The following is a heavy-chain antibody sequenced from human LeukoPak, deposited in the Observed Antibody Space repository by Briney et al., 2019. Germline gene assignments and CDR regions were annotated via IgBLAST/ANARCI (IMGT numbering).Heavy chain of an antibody. V-gene: IGHV4-39*07. CDR2: IYYSGNT. Sequence: PSETLSLTCTVSGGSISNYYWGWIRQAPGKGLEWIGSIYYSGNTYYNPSLKSRVTISVDTSKNQFSLKLSSVTAADTAVYYCARDPGAYMVRGVNWFDPWGQGTLVTVSS. D-gene: IGHD3-10*01. CDR1: GGSISNYY. J-gene: IGHJ5*02. CDR3: ARDPGAYMVRGVNWFDP.